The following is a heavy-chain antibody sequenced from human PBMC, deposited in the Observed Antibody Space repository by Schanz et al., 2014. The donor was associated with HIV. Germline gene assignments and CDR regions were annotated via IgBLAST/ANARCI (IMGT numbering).Heavy chain of an antibody. CDR2: ISGSDGDT. CDR3: VKAYSSGFSGAGS. Sequence: EVQLVESGGGVVQPGRSLRLSCVASGFTFDNYGMHWVRQAPGKGLDWVSTISGSDGDTYYADSVKGRFTISRDNSRNALYLHMNSLRADDTAIYYCVKAYSSGFSGAGSWGQGTLVTVSS. V-gene: IGHV3-23*04. D-gene: IGHD5-18*01. CDR1: GFTFDNYG. J-gene: IGHJ5*02.